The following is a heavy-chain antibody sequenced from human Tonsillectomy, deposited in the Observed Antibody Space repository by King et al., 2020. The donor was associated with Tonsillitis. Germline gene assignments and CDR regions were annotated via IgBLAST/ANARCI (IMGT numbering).Heavy chain of an antibody. D-gene: IGHD1-14*01. CDR2: ISGRGGYT. Sequence: VQLVESGGGLVQPGGSLRLSCAASGFPFSSYAMSWVRQAPGKGLEWVSAISGRGGYTYYADSGKCRFTISRDNSKNTLYLQMNSLRAEDTAVYYCAKGITYSDYWGQGTLVTVSS. CDR3: AKGITYSDY. CDR1: GFPFSSYA. J-gene: IGHJ4*02. V-gene: IGHV3-23*04.